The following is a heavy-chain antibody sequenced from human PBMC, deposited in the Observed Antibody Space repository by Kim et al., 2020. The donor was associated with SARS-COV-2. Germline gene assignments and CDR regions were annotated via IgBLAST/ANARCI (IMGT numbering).Heavy chain of an antibody. Sequence: ADSVKGRFTISRDNSKNTLYLQMNSLRSEDTAVYYCAKEDITGGSSYHDYWGQGTLVTVSS. J-gene: IGHJ4*02. CDR3: AKEDITGGSSYHDY. V-gene: IGHV3-23*01. D-gene: IGHD6-6*01.